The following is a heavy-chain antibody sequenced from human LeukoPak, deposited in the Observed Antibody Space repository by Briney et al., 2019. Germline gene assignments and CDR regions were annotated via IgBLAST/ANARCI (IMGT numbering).Heavy chain of an antibody. CDR2: INEDGSEE. CDR3: ARDATRGGDFDY. J-gene: IGHJ4*02. CDR1: GFTFSRYW. V-gene: IGHV3-7*01. D-gene: IGHD2-21*01. Sequence: GGSLRLSCEVSGFTFSRYWMTWVRQAPGKGLEWVANINEDGSEEYYVDSVKGRFTVSRDNAKNSLYLQMNSLRAEDTAVYYCARDATRGGDFDYWGQGILVTVSS.